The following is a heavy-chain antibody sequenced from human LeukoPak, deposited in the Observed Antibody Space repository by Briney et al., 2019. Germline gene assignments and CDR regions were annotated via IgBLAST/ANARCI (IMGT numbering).Heavy chain of an antibody. Sequence: SETLSLTCAVYDGSFSGYYWSWIRQPPGKGLEWIGEINHSGSTNYNPSLRSRVTISVDTSKNQFSLKLTSVTAADTAVYYCARDGYNWNIDAFDIWGQGTMVTVSS. V-gene: IGHV4-34*01. CDR1: DGSFSGYY. D-gene: IGHD1/OR15-1a*01. CDR2: INHSGST. J-gene: IGHJ3*02. CDR3: ARDGYNWNIDAFDI.